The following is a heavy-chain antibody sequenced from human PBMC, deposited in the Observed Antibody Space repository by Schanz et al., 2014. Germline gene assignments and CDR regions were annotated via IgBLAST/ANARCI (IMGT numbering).Heavy chain of an antibody. CDR2: ISVYNHNK. Sequence: QIQLVQSGPEVKKPGATVKVSCKASGYIFINSGISWVRQAPGQGLEWMGWISVYNHNKEYDQKVQGRVTMTADTSTNTAYMELRSLRSDDTAVYYCARDAADFYDILTEEDYWGQGTLVTVPS. V-gene: IGHV1-18*01. D-gene: IGHD3-9*01. CDR1: GYIFINSG. CDR3: ARDAADFYDILTEEDY. J-gene: IGHJ4*02.